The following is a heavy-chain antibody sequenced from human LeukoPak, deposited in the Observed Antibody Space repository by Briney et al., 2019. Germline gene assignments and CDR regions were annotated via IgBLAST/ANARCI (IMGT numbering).Heavy chain of an antibody. CDR1: GGSISSGGYY. CDR3: ANYVSGTMRDY. V-gene: IGHV4-31*03. D-gene: IGHD3-16*01. J-gene: IGHJ4*02. Sequence: PSETLSLTCTVSGGSISSGGYYWSWIRQHPGKGLEWIGYIYYSGSTYYNPSLKSRVTISADTSRNQFSLKLSSVTATDTAVYYCANYVSGTMRDYWGQGTLVTVSS. CDR2: IYYSGST.